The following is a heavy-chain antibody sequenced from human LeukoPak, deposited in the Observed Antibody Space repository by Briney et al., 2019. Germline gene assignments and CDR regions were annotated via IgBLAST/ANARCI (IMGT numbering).Heavy chain of an antibody. CDR3: AKVTATIKGSYYYYMDV. CDR1: GFTFSSYA. J-gene: IGHJ6*03. V-gene: IGHV3-23*01. D-gene: IGHD5-24*01. CDR2: ISGSGGST. Sequence: PGGSLRLSCAASGFTFSSYAMSWVRQAPGKGLEWVSAISGSGGSTYYADSVKGRFTISRDNSKNTLYLQMHRLRAEDKAVYYCAKVTATIKGSYYYYMDVWGKGTTVTVSS.